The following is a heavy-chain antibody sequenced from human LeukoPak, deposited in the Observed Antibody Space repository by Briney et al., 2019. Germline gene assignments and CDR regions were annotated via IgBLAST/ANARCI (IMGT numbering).Heavy chain of an antibody. D-gene: IGHD7-27*01. CDR2: IDIVGGNI. J-gene: IGHJ4*02. V-gene: IGHV3-74*01. CDR3: VRERGETGRTDY. Sequence: GGSLRLSCAGSGFTFSTYWLHWVRQAPGKGLMWVSRIDIVGGNIRYADSVKGRFTISRDNAKNTVYLQMNSLRGEDTAVYYCVRERGETGRTDYWGQGTLVTVSS. CDR1: GFTFSTYW.